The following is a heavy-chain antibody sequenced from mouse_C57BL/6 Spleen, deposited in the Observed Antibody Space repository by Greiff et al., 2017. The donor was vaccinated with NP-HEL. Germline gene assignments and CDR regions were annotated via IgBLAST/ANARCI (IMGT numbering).Heavy chain of an antibody. J-gene: IGHJ3*01. CDR1: GYTFTSYG. Sequence: VQLQQSGAELARPGASVKLSCKASGYTFTSYGISWVKQRTGQGLEWIGEIYPRSGNTYYNEKFKGKATLTADKSSSTAYMELRSLTSEDSAVYFGARDYYGSSYEAWFAYWGQGTLVTVSA. V-gene: IGHV1-81*01. CDR2: IYPRSGNT. D-gene: IGHD1-1*01. CDR3: ARDYYGSSYEAWFAY.